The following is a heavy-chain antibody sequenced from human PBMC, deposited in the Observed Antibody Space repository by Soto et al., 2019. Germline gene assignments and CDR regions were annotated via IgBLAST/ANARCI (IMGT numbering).Heavy chain of an antibody. Sequence: QVHLVQSGAEVKKPGASVKVSCKGSGYTFTSYGITWVRQAPGQGLEWMGWISAHNGNTDYAQKPQGRVNVTRDTSTRTAYMELRSLRSDDTAVYYCARGRYGDYWGQGAVVTVSS. CDR3: ARGRYGDY. D-gene: IGHD1-1*01. CDR1: GYTFTSYG. CDR2: ISAHNGNT. V-gene: IGHV1-18*01. J-gene: IGHJ4*02.